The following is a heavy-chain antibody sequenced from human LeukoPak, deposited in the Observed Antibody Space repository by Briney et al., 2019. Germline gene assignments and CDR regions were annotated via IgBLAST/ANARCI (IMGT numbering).Heavy chain of an antibody. J-gene: IGHJ4*02. CDR3: AKDLAGHEAEGWYIGGFDY. Sequence: GASVKVSCKASGGTFITYAISWVRQAPGQGLEWMGRIIPILNITNYAQKFQGRVTITADKSTNTAYMELSNLRSEDTAVYFCAKDLAGHEAEGWYIGGFDYWGQGTLVTVSS. D-gene: IGHD6-19*01. CDR2: IIPILNIT. CDR1: GGTFITYA. V-gene: IGHV1-69*04.